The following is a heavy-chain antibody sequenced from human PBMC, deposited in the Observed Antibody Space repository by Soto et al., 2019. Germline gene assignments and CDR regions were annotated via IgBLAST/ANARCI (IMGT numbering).Heavy chain of an antibody. CDR1: GFTFSSYS. CDR2: ISSSSSTI. V-gene: IGHV3-48*02. J-gene: IGHJ4*02. CDR3: ARDVGTAAGTEGPDFDY. D-gene: IGHD6-13*01. Sequence: GGSLRLSCAASGFTFSSYSMNWVRQAPGKGLEWVSYISSSSSTIYYADSVKGRFTISRDNAKNSLYLQMNSLRDEDTAVYYCARDVGTAAGTEGPDFDYWGQGTLVTVSS.